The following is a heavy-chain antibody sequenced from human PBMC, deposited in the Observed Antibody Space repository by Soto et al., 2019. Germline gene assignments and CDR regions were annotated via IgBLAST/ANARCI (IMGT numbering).Heavy chain of an antibody. CDR1: GGTFSSYA. CDR2: IIPIFGTA. Sequence: QVQRVQSGAEVKKPGSSVKVSCKASGGTFSSYAISWVRQAPGQGLEWMGGIIPIFGTANYAQKFQGRVTITADESTSTAYMELSSLRSEDTAVYYCAVGGVPHRNYYYGMDVWGQGTTVTVSS. CDR3: AVGGVPHRNYYYGMDV. V-gene: IGHV1-69*01. J-gene: IGHJ6*02. D-gene: IGHD3-16*01.